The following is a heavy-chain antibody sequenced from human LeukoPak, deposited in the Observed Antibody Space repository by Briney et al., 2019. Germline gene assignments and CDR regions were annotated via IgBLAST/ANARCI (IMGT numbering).Heavy chain of an antibody. Sequence: GGSLRLSCAASGFTFSSYAMSWVRQAPGKGLEWVSAISGSGGSTYYADSVKGRLTISRDNSKNTLYLQMNSLRAEDTAVYYCAKDGYCSGGSCYPAEYFQHWGQGTLVTVSS. CDR1: GFTFSSYA. V-gene: IGHV3-23*01. CDR3: AKDGYCSGGSCYPAEYFQH. D-gene: IGHD2-15*01. CDR2: ISGSGGST. J-gene: IGHJ1*01.